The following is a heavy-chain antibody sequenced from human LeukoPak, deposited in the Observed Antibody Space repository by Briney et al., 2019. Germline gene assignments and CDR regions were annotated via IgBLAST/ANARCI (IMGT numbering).Heavy chain of an antibody. J-gene: IGHJ3*02. Sequence: SETLSLTCTVSGGSIRSNTNFWGWNSSSYWGWIRQPPGKGLEWIVSIHFTGTTYYNPSLQSRLTISVDASNNQFSLKMTSVTATDTALYYCARQRDTASVGAFDIWGQGTMVTVSS. V-gene: IGHV4-39*01. CDR2: IHFTGTT. CDR1: GGSIRSNTNFWGWNSSSY. D-gene: IGHD5-18*01. CDR3: ARQRDTASVGAFDI.